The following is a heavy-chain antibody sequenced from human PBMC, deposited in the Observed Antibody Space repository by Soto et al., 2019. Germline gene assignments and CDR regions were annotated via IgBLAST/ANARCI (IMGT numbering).Heavy chain of an antibody. J-gene: IGHJ4*02. CDR3: AREAYSYALDY. CDR2: IWYDGSNK. D-gene: IGHD5-18*01. CDR1: GFTFSSYG. Sequence: QVQLVESGGGVVQPGRSLRLSCAASGFTFSSYGMHWVRQAPGKGLEWVAVIWYDGSNKYYADSVKGRFTISRDNSKHTLYLQMNSLRAEDTAVYYCAREAYSYALDYWGQGTLVTVSS. V-gene: IGHV3-33*01.